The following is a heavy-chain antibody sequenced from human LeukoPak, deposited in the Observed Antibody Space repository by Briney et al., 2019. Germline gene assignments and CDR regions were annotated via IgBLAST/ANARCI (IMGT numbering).Heavy chain of an antibody. Sequence: GASVKVSCKASEYSFNGYYLHWVRQAPGQGLEWMAWINPSNGGTNYAQKFQGRVAVTRDSSISTAYMELGRLRSDDTAVYFCARDAARVLDYWGQGTLVTVSS. V-gene: IGHV1-2*02. CDR1: EYSFNGYY. CDR3: ARDAARVLDY. J-gene: IGHJ4*02. D-gene: IGHD4/OR15-4a*01. CDR2: INPSNGGT.